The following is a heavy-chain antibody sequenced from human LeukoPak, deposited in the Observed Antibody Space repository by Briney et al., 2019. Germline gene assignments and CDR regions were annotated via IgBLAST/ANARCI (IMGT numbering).Heavy chain of an antibody. CDR3: AKGLSSGPDY. CDR1: GFTFSSSS. Sequence: GGSLRLSCAASGFTFSSSSMSWVRLAPGKGLEWVANIKHDGSEKYYVDSVRGRFTISRDNAKDSLYLQMNSLRAEDTAVYYCAKGLSSGPDYWGQGTLVTVSS. D-gene: IGHD6-19*01. V-gene: IGHV3-7*01. J-gene: IGHJ4*02. CDR2: IKHDGSEK.